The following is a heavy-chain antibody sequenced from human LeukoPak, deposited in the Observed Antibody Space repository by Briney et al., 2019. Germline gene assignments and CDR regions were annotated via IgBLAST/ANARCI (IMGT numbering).Heavy chain of an antibody. CDR1: GFTFNSYS. D-gene: IGHD1-20*01. CDR3: ARGDNWNAYYYYYMDV. CDR2: ISSSGSSI. V-gene: IGHV3-48*04. J-gene: IGHJ6*03. Sequence: PGGSLRLSCAASGFTFNSYSMNWVRQAPGKGPEWVSYISSSGSSIYYADSVKGRFTISRDNAENSLNLQMNSLRAEDTAVYYCARGDNWNAYYYYYMDVWGKGTTVTVFS.